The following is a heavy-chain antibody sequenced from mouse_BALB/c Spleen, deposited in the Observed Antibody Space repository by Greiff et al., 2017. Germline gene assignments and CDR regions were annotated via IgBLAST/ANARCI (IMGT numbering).Heavy chain of an antibody. V-gene: IGHV2-6-5*01. CDR1: GFSLTDYG. D-gene: IGHD1-2*01. J-gene: IGHJ4*01. CDR3: TKHYDGLNCAMDY. Sequence: QVQLQQSGPGLVAPSQSLSITCTVSGFSLTDYGVSWIRQPPGKGLEWLGVIWGGGSTYYNSALKSRLSISKDNSKSQVFLKMNSLQTDDTAMYCCTKHYDGLNCAMDYWGQGTSVTVSS. CDR2: IWGGGST.